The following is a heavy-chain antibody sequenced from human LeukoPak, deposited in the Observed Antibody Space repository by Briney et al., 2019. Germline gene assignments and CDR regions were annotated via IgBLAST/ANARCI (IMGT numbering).Heavy chain of an antibody. CDR2: ISYDGSNK. CDR3: AKDAIFGVVIGGGTYYFDY. CDR1: GFTFSSYA. Sequence: PGRSLRLSCAASGFTFSSYAMHWVRQAPGKGLEWVAVISYDGSNKYYADSVKGRFTISRDNSKNTLYLQMNSLRAEDTAVYYCAKDAIFGVVIGGGTYYFDYWGQGTLVTVSS. D-gene: IGHD3-3*01. V-gene: IGHV3-30-3*01. J-gene: IGHJ4*02.